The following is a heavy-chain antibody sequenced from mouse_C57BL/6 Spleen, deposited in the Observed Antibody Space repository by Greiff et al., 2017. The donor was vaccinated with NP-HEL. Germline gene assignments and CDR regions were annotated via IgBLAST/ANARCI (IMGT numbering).Heavy chain of an antibody. CDR1: GYAFTNYL. Sequence: VQLVESGAELVRPGTSVKVSCKASGYAFTNYLIEWVKQRPGQGLEWIGVINPGSGGTNYNEKFKGKATLTADKSSSTAYMQLSSLTSEDSAVYFCARDSSGYEAMDYWGQGTSVTVSS. CDR3: ARDSSGYEAMDY. D-gene: IGHD3-2*02. V-gene: IGHV1-54*01. J-gene: IGHJ4*01. CDR2: INPGSGGT.